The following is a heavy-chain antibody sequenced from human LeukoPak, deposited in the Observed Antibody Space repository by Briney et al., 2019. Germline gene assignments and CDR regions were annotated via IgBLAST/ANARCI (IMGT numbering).Heavy chain of an antibody. D-gene: IGHD1-26*01. Sequence: ASVKVSCKASGGTFSSYAISWVRQAPGQGLEWMGGIIPIFGTANYAQKFQGRVTITADKSTSTAYMELSSLRSEDTAVYYCARVRVGATIYYYYYMDVWGKGTTVTVSS. CDR3: ARVRVGATIYYYYYMDV. CDR2: IIPIFGTA. CDR1: GGTFSSYA. J-gene: IGHJ6*03. V-gene: IGHV1-69*06.